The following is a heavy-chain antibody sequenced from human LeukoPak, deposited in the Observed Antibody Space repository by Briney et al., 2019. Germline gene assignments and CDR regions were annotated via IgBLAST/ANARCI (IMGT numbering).Heavy chain of an antibody. CDR2: IYYSGST. V-gene: IGHV4-59*06. J-gene: IGHJ4*02. Sequence: SETLSLTCTVSGGSISSYYWSWIRQPAGKGLEWIGYIYYSGSTYYNPSLKSRVTISVDTSKNQFSLKLSSVTAADTAVYYCARSTSAAGTFDYWGQGTLVTVSS. CDR1: GGSISSYY. D-gene: IGHD6-13*01. CDR3: ARSTSAAGTFDY.